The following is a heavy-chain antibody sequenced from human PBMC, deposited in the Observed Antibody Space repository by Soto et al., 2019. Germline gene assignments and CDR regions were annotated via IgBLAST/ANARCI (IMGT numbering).Heavy chain of an antibody. V-gene: IGHV3-33*01. J-gene: IGHJ6*03. Sequence: QVQLVGPGGGVVQPGRSLRLSCAVSGFTFSSYVMHWVRQAPGKGLEWVAVIWFDGSNKYYADSVKGRFTISSDNSTNTLYLQMNSLRAEDTAVYYCARDSSSWYPPYSYYYMDVWGKGNKVNVSS. CDR2: IWFDGSNK. CDR3: ARDSSSWYPPYSYYYMDV. CDR1: GFTFSSYV. D-gene: IGHD6-13*01.